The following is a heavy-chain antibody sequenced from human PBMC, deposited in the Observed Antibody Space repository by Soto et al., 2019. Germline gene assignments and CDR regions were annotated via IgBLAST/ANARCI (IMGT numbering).Heavy chain of an antibody. V-gene: IGHV5-10-1*03. Sequence: EVQLVQSGAEVKKPGESLRISCKGSGYSFTSYWISWVRQMPGKGLEWMGRIDPSDSYTNYSPSFQGHVTISADKSIRTAYLQRSGLKASDTAMYYCARHTPSGWGVRYYGMDVWGQGTTVTVSS. J-gene: IGHJ6*02. D-gene: IGHD6-19*01. CDR3: ARHTPSGWGVRYYGMDV. CDR2: IDPSDSYT. CDR1: GYSFTSYW.